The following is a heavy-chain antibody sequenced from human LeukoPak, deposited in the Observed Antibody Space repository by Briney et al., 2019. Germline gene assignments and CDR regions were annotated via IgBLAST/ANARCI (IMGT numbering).Heavy chain of an antibody. V-gene: IGHV4-4*07. CDR3: ARDKEYNWNDQGMYYYYYYMDV. Sequence: PSETLSLTCTVSGGSISSYYWSWIRRPAGKGLEWIGRIYTSGSTNYNPSLKSRVTMSVDTSKNQFSLRLSSVTAADTAVYYCARDKEYNWNDQGMYYYYYYMDVWGKGTTVTVSS. CDR2: IYTSGST. J-gene: IGHJ6*03. CDR1: GGSISSYY. D-gene: IGHD1-1*01.